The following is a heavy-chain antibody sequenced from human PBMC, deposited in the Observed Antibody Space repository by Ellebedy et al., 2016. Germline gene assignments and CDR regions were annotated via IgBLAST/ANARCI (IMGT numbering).Heavy chain of an antibody. D-gene: IGHD3-9*01. CDR2: IYHSGST. V-gene: IGHV4-4*02. J-gene: IGHJ6*02. CDR3: GRQCILTGYYYLWYYYGMDV. CDR1: GGSISSSNW. Sequence: SETLSLTCAVSGGSISSSNWWSWVRQPPGKGLEWIGEIYHSGSTNYNPSLKSRVPISVDTSKNQFSLKLSSVTAADTAVYYCGRQCILTGYYYLWYYYGMDVWGQGTTVTVSS.